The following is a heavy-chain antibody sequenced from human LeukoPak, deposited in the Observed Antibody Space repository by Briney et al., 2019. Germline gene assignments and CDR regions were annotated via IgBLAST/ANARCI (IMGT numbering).Heavy chain of an antibody. V-gene: IGHV3-48*03. CDR1: GFTFSSYE. J-gene: IGHJ6*03. CDR3: ASIYGSGSYGYYYYMDV. CDR2: IRSSGSTI. Sequence: GGSLRLSCAASGFTFSSYEMNWVRQAPGKGLEWVSYIRSSGSTIYYADSVKGRFTISRDNAKNALYLQMNSLRGEDTAVYYCASIYGSGSYGYYYYMDVWGKGTTVTISS. D-gene: IGHD3-10*01.